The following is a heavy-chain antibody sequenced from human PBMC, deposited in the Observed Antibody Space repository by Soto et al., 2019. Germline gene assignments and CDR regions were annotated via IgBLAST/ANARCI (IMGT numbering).Heavy chain of an antibody. Sequence: GASVKVSCKASGGTFSSYAISWVRQAPGQGLEWMGGIIPIFGTANYAQKFQGRVTITADESTSTAYMELSSLRSEDTAAYYCAGTGIAVAEFDYGGRGTLVTVSS. CDR1: GGTFSSYA. J-gene: IGHJ4*02. CDR3: AGTGIAVAEFDY. D-gene: IGHD6-19*01. V-gene: IGHV1-69*13. CDR2: IIPIFGTA.